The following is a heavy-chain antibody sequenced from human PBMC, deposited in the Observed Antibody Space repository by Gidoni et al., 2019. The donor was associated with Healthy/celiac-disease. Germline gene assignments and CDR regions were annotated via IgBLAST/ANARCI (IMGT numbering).Heavy chain of an antibody. V-gene: IGHV3-48*02. Sequence: EVQLVESGGGLVQPGGSLRLSCAASGFPFSSYSMNWVRQAPGKGLEWVSYISSSSSTIYYADSVKGRFTISRDNAKNSLYLQMNSLRDEDTAVYYCARDYAWVGATGFDYWGQGTLVTVSS. CDR2: ISSSSSTI. J-gene: IGHJ4*02. CDR3: ARDYAWVGATGFDY. D-gene: IGHD1-26*01. CDR1: GFPFSSYS.